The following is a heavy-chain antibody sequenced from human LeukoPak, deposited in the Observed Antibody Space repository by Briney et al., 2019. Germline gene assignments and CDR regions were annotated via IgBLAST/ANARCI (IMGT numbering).Heavy chain of an antibody. CDR2: ISYDGSNK. V-gene: IGHV3-30*03. CDR3: ARQPGGGSLDHYYYYMDV. D-gene: IGHD2-15*01. Sequence: PGRSLRLSCAASGFAFSTYGMHWVRQAPGKGLEWVAVISYDGSNKYYADSVKGRFTISRDNSKNTLYLQMNSLRPEDTAVYYCARQPGGGSLDHYYYYMDVWGKGTTVTVSS. CDR1: GFAFSTYG. J-gene: IGHJ6*03.